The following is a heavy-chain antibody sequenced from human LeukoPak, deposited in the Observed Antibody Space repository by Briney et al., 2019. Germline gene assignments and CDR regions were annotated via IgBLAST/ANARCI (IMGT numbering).Heavy chain of an antibody. CDR3: ARVMTTATTGDY. D-gene: IGHD4-17*01. J-gene: IGHJ4*02. V-gene: IGHV1-46*01. CDR1: GYTFTSYY. Sequence: ASVKVSCKASGYTFTSYYMHWVRQAPGQGLEWMGIINPSGGSTSYPQKFQGRVTMTRDTSTSTVYMELSSLRSEDTAVYYCARVMTTATTGDYWGQGTLVTVSS. CDR2: INPSGGST.